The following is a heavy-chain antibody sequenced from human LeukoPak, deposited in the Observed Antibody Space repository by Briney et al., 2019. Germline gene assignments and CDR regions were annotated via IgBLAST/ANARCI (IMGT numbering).Heavy chain of an antibody. CDR2: IWYNGSNK. J-gene: IGHJ4*02. CDR1: GFTFSSYG. D-gene: IGHD3-3*01. Sequence: GGSVTLSCAACGFTFSSYGMHGVRQAAGKGLAGVAVIWYNGSNKYYADYVKGRFTISRDNSKNTLYLQMNRLRAEDTDVYYCEKESGARGGYFDYWGQGTLVTVSS. CDR3: EKESGARGGYFDY. V-gene: IGHV3-33*06.